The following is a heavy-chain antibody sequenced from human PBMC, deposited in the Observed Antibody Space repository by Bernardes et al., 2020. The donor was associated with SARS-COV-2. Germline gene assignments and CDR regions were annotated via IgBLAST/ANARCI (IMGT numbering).Heavy chain of an antibody. CDR2: ISYDGSKK. D-gene: IGHD3-10*01. J-gene: IGHJ4*02. CDR3: AKGSYYGTASGRMGY. V-gene: IGHV3-30-3*01. CDR1: GFTFSTYA. Sequence: GGSLRLSCEASGFTFSTYAIHWGRQAPGKGLEWVAAISYDGSKKYYADSVKGRFTISRDNTKNTLYLHMNSLRVEDTAVYYCAKGSYYGTASGRMGYGGKGTRVTVSS.